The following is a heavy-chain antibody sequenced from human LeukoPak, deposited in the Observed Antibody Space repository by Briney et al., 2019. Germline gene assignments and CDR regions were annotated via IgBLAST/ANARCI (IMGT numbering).Heavy chain of an antibody. CDR1: GYTFTIYY. Sequence: ASVNVSFTASGYTFTIYYMHWVRQAPGQGLEGMGIINPSGGSTSYAQKFQGRVTMTRDMSTSTVYMELSSLRSEDTAVYYCARDWEYCSGGSCYPNYWGQGTLVTVSS. CDR2: INPSGGST. J-gene: IGHJ4*02. V-gene: IGHV1-46*01. D-gene: IGHD2-15*01. CDR3: ARDWEYCSGGSCYPNY.